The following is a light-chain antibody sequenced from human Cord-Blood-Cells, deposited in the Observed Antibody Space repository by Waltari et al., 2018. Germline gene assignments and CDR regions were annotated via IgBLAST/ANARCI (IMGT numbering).Light chain of an antibody. V-gene: IGKV3-11*01. CDR3: QQRSNWPLT. Sequence: ELVLTQSPATLSLSPGDRATLSCRASQSVSSYLAWYQQKPGQAPRLLIYDASNRATGIPARFSGSGSGTDFTLTISSLEPEDFAVYSCQQRSNWPLTFGGGTKVEIK. CDR2: DAS. CDR1: QSVSSY. J-gene: IGKJ4*01.